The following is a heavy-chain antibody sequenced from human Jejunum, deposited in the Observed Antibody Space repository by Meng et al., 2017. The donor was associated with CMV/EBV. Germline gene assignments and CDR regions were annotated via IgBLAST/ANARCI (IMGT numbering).Heavy chain of an antibody. Sequence: LKISCAASGFTFSQSEMNWVRQAPGKGLEWVSFITSSGTTIYYAHSVKGRFTVSRDNAKNSMYLQMNSLRVEDTAVYYCARGLSLRLWGQGTLVTVSS. CDR1: GFTFSQSE. CDR2: ITSSGTTI. V-gene: IGHV3-48*03. J-gene: IGHJ4*02. CDR3: ARGLSLRL.